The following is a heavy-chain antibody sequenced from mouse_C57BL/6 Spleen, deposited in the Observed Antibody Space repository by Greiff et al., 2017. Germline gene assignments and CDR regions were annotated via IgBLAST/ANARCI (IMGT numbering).Heavy chain of an antibody. D-gene: IGHD2-2*01. Sequence: VKLMESGPGLVQPSQSLSITCTVSGFSLTSYGVHWVRQSPGKGLEWLGVIWSGGSTDYNAAFISRLSISKDNSKSQVFFKMNSLQADDTAIYYCARNGVTTGYAMDYWGQGTSVTVSS. V-gene: IGHV2-2*01. CDR3: ARNGVTTGYAMDY. CDR1: GFSLTSYG. CDR2: IWSGGST. J-gene: IGHJ4*01.